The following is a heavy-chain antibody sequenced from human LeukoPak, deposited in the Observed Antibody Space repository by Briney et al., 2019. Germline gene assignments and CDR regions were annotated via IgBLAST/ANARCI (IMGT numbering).Heavy chain of an antibody. J-gene: IGHJ4*02. V-gene: IGHV3-11*01. CDR2: ISSSGSSI. Sequence: SGGSLRLSCAASGFTFSDYYMSWIRQAPGKGLEWVSYISSSGSSIHYADSVKGRFTISRDNAKNSLYLQMNSLRAEDTAVYYCARDGEFYYDSSSYWGQGSLVTVSS. CDR1: GFTFSDYY. D-gene: IGHD3-22*01. CDR3: ARDGEFYYDSSSY.